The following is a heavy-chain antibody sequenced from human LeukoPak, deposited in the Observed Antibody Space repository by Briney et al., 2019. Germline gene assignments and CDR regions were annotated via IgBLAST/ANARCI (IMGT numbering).Heavy chain of an antibody. CDR3: ARRDAPYYYGSGSYGY. CDR2: IYHSGST. J-gene: IGHJ4*02. Sequence: SETLSLTCTVSGGSISSYYWSWIRQPPGKGLEWIGYIYHSGSTYYNPSLKSRVTISVDRSKNQFSLKLSSVTAADTAVYYCARRDAPYYYGSGSYGYWGQGTLVTVSS. D-gene: IGHD3-10*01. V-gene: IGHV4-59*12. CDR1: GGSISSYY.